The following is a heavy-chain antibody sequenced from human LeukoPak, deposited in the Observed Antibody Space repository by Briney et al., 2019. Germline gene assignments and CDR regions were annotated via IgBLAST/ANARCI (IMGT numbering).Heavy chain of an antibody. V-gene: IGHV3-23*01. CDR3: AKDSRGVVVTAPIDY. J-gene: IGHJ4*02. Sequence: PGRSLRLSCAASGFTFSSYAMSWVRQAPGKGLEWVSAISGSGGSTYYADSVKGRFTISRDNSKNTLYLQMNSLRAEDTAVYYCAKDSRGVVVTAPIDYWGQGTLVTASS. CDR1: GFTFSSYA. CDR2: ISGSGGST. D-gene: IGHD2-21*02.